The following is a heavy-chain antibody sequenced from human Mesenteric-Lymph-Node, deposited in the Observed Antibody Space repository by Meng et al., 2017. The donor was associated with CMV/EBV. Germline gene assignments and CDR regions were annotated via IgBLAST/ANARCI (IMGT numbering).Heavy chain of an antibody. D-gene: IGHD5/OR15-5a*01. CDR3: ARDRGSVSGYGMDV. Sequence: SGYIFIGYYMHWVRQAPGQGLEWMGWINPNSGGTNYAEKFQGRVTMTRDTSISTAYMELSRLTSDDTAVYYCARDRGSVSGYGMDVWGQGTTVTVSS. J-gene: IGHJ6*02. CDR2: INPNSGGT. V-gene: IGHV1-2*02. CDR1: GYIFIGYY.